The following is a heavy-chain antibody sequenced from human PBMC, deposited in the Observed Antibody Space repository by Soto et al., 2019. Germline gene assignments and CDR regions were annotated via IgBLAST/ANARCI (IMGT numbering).Heavy chain of an antibody. D-gene: IGHD1-1*01. CDR3: AKAARTTTLYNFDF. J-gene: IGHJ4*02. V-gene: IGHV3-23*01. CDR1: GFTFSNFG. Sequence: EVQLLESGGGFVRPGGSLRLSCAASGFTFSNFGMNWVRRAPGKGLEWVSLISDSGNATFHADSVKGRFTVSRDNSKNTLYLQMNSLRAEDTAMYYCAKAARTTTLYNFDFWGPGTRVTVSS. CDR2: ISDSGNAT.